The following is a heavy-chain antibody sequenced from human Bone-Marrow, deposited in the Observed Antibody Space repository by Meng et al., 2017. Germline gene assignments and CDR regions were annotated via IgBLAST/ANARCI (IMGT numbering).Heavy chain of an antibody. J-gene: IGHJ4*02. D-gene: IGHD3-16*02. V-gene: IGHV4-59*01. CDR2: IDYSGNT. CDR1: GGSMSGFY. CDR3: AREKEDYSVRGSYRYDY. Sequence: SETLSLTCTVSGGSMSGFYWSWVRQPPGKGLEWIGYIDYSGNTKYNPSLQSRITISVDTSKNQFSLNLRSVTAADKAVYYCAREKEDYSVRGSYRYDYWGQGTLVTVSS.